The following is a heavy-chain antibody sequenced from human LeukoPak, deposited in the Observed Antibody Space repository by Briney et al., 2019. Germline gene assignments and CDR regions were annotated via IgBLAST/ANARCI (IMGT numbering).Heavy chain of an antibody. Sequence: SETLSLTCTVSGGSISSYYWSWIRQPAGKGLEWIGRIYTSGSTNYNPSLKSRVTMSVGTSKNQFSLKLSSVTAADTAVYYCARDGQWLVQRYNWFDPWGQGTLVTVSS. CDR3: ARDGQWLVQRYNWFDP. CDR1: GGSISSYY. J-gene: IGHJ5*02. D-gene: IGHD6-19*01. CDR2: IYTSGST. V-gene: IGHV4-4*07.